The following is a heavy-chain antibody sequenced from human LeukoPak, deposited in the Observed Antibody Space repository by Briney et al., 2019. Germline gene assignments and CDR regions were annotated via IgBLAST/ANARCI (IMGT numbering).Heavy chain of an antibody. J-gene: IGHJ4*02. D-gene: IGHD3-9*01. CDR3: ARTYYDILTGYNPYFDY. V-gene: IGHV3-21*01. CDR2: ITASSTAI. CDR1: GFTLNTYT. Sequence: PGGSLRLSCAASGFTLNTYTVNWVRQARGRGLEWVSSITASSTAIYSADSVKGRFTISRDNAKNFLYLQMNSLRAEDTAVYYCARTYYDILTGYNPYFDYWGQGILVTVSS.